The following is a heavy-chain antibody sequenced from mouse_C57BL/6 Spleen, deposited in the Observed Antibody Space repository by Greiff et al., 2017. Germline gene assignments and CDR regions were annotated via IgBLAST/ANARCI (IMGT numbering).Heavy chain of an antibody. CDR1: GYAFSSYW. J-gene: IGHJ1*03. D-gene: IGHD1-1*01. V-gene: IGHV1-80*01. Sequence: VQLQQSGAELVKPGASVKISCTASGYAFSSYWMTWVKQTPGKGLEWIGQIYPGDGDTNYNGKFKGKATLTADKSSSTDYMQLSSLTSEDSAVYFSARGRPAGVATDWYFDVWGTGTTVTVSA. CDR3: ARGRPAGVATDWYFDV. CDR2: IYPGDGDT.